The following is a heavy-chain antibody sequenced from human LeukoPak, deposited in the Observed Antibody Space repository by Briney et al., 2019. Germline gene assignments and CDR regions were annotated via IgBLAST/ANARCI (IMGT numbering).Heavy chain of an antibody. Sequence: SVKVSCKASGGTFSSYAIGWVRQAPGQGLEWMGRIIPILGIANYAQKFQGRVTITADKSTSTAYMELSSLRSEDTAVYYCARLMTTVTTVPHWGQGTLVTVSS. CDR1: GGTFSSYA. CDR3: ARLMTTVTTVPH. D-gene: IGHD4-17*01. V-gene: IGHV1-69*04. J-gene: IGHJ4*02. CDR2: IIPILGIA.